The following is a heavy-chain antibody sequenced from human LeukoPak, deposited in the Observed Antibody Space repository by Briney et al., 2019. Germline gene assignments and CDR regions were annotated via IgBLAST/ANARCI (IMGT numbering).Heavy chain of an antibody. Sequence: ASVKVSCKASGYTFTSYAMNWVRQAPGQGLEWMGWINPNTGNPTYAQGFTGRFVFSLDTSVSTTYLQISSLKAEDTAVYYCATGSKDAVLRAFDIWGQGTMVTVSS. CDR3: ATGSKDAVLRAFDI. CDR2: INPNTGNP. J-gene: IGHJ3*02. D-gene: IGHD3-3*01. CDR1: GYTFTSYA. V-gene: IGHV7-4-1*02.